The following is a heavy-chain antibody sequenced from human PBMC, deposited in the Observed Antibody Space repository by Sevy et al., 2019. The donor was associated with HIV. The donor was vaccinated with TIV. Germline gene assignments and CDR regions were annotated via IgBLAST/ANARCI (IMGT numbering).Heavy chain of an antibody. D-gene: IGHD1-26*01. CDR3: AGENAWGRGYS. Sequence: SETLSLTCTVSGGSITSLYWNWIRQPPGKGLEWIANIYYNGHINYNPALKSRVTLSLDTSKNQFSVRLGSVTAADTAMYYCAGENAWGRGYSWGQGTLVTVSS. CDR1: GGSITSLY. V-gene: IGHV4-59*08. J-gene: IGHJ4*02. CDR2: IYYNGHI.